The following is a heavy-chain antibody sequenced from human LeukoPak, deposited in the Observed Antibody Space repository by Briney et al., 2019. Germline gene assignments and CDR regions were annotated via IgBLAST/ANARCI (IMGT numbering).Heavy chain of an antibody. D-gene: IGHD4-17*01. CDR3: ARDSGYGDYLYYYYYGMDV. CDR2: IEQDGSEK. Sequence: GGSLRLSCAASGFTFSSYWMSWVRQAPGKGLEWVANIEQDGSEKYYVDSVKGRFTISRDNAKNSLYLQMNSLRAEDTAVYYCARDSGYGDYLYYYYYGMDVWGQGTTVTVSS. CDR1: GFTFSSYW. V-gene: IGHV3-7*01. J-gene: IGHJ6*02.